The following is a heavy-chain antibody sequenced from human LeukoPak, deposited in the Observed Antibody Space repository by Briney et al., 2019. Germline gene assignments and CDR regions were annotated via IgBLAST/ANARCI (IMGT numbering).Heavy chain of an antibody. CDR3: ARTENYIPEDCFDP. D-gene: IGHD5-24*01. CDR2: ICYSGST. CDR1: GGSLGSSSYC. Sequence: PSETLSLTCTVSGGSLGSSSYCWGWIRQPPGKGLEWIGSICYSGSTFYNPSLNSRVTLSVDTSKNQFSLKLTSVTAADTAVYYCARTENYIPEDCFDPWGQGTLVTVSS. J-gene: IGHJ5*02. V-gene: IGHV4-39*01.